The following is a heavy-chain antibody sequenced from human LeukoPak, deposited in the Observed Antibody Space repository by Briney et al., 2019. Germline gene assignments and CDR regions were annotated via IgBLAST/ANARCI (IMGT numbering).Heavy chain of an antibody. D-gene: IGHD6-6*01. J-gene: IGHJ6*03. CDR1: GFTFSSYG. CDR2: IRYDGSNK. V-gene: IGHV3-30*02. CDR3: AKDPKTYSSSSRTYMDV. Sequence: GGSLRLSCAASGFTFSSYGMHWVRQAPGKGLEWAAFIRYDGSNKYYADSVKGRFTISRDNSKNTLYLQMNSLRAEDTAVYYCAKDPKTYSSSSRTYMDVWGKGTTVTVSS.